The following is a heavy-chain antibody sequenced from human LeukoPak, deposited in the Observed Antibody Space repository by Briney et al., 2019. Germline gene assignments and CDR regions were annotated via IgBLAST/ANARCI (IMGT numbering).Heavy chain of an antibody. CDR2: IYYSGST. Sequence: SETLSLTCTVSGVSISSYYWSWIRQPPGKGLEWIGYIYYSGSTNYNPSLKSRVTISVDTSKNQFSLKLSSVTAADTAVYYCATWTRGFDYWGQGTLVTVSS. CDR3: ATWTRGFDY. D-gene: IGHD3/OR15-3a*01. CDR1: GVSISSYY. V-gene: IGHV4-59*01. J-gene: IGHJ4*02.